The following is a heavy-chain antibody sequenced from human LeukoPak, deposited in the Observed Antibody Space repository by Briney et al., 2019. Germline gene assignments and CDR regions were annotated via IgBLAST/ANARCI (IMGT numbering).Heavy chain of an antibody. V-gene: IGHV4-4*07. J-gene: IGHJ3*02. D-gene: IGHD3-10*01. Sequence: SETLSLTCTVSGGPISSHYWSWIRQPAGKGLEWIGRIYTSGSTNYNPSLKSRVTMSVDTSKNQFSLKLSSVTAADTAVYYCAGARLFYGSGSYYKRDAFDIWGQGTMVTVSS. CDR2: IYTSGST. CDR1: GGPISSHY. CDR3: AGARLFYGSGSYYKRDAFDI.